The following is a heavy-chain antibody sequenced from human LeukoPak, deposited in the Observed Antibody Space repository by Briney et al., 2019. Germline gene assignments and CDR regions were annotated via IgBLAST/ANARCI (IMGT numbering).Heavy chain of an antibody. V-gene: IGHV3-23*01. J-gene: IGHJ6*02. CDR2: ISGSGGST. D-gene: IGHD4-17*01. Sequence: LTGGSLRLSCAASGFTFSSYAMSWVRQAPGKGLEWVSAISGSGGSTYYADSVKGWFTISRDNSKNTLYLQMNSLRAEDTAVYYCAKDSDGDYGYYYYGMDVWGQGTTVTVSS. CDR1: GFTFSSYA. CDR3: AKDSDGDYGYYYYGMDV.